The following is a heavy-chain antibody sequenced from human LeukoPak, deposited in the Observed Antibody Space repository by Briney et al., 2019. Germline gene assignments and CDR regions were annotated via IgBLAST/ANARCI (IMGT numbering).Heavy chain of an antibody. CDR1: GGSISSGDYY. Sequence: PSQTLSLTCTVSGGSISSGDYYWSWIRQPPGKGLEWIGYINYSGSTYYNPSLRSRVTISVDTSKNQFSLRLSSATAADTAVYYCARTGYYYDTSGVEGGHWFDPWGQGTLVTVSS. CDR3: ARTGYYYDTSGVEGGHWFDP. J-gene: IGHJ5*02. D-gene: IGHD3-22*01. V-gene: IGHV4-30-4*01. CDR2: INYSGST.